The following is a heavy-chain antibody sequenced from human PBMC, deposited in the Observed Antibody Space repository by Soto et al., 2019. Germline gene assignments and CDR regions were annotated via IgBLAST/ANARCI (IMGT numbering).Heavy chain of an antibody. J-gene: IGHJ5*02. CDR3: ARDPGTSIAARPRFDP. CDR2: ISSSSSYI. D-gene: IGHD6-6*01. Sequence: EVHLVESGGGLVKPGGSLRLSCAASGFTFSSYSMNWVRQAPGKGLEWVASISSSSSYIYYADSVKGRFTISRDNAKNSLYLQMNSLRAEDTAVYYCARDPGTSIAARPRFDPWGQGPLVTVSS. CDR1: GFTFSSYS. V-gene: IGHV3-21*01.